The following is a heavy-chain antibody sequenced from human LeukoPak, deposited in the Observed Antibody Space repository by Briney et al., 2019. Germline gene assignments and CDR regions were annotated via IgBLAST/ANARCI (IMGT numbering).Heavy chain of an antibody. Sequence: GRSLRLSCAASGFTFSSYGMHWVRQAPGKGLEWVAVISYDGSNKYYADSVKGRFTISRDNSKNTLYLQMNSLRAEDTAVYYCAKERDFYGSGSYCFDYWGQGTLVTVSS. D-gene: IGHD3-10*01. CDR3: AKERDFYGSGSYCFDY. V-gene: IGHV3-30*18. CDR2: ISYDGSNK. J-gene: IGHJ4*02. CDR1: GFTFSSYG.